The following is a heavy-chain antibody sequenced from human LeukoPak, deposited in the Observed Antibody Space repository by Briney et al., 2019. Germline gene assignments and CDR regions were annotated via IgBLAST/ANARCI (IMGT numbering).Heavy chain of an antibody. V-gene: IGHV3-30-3*01. Sequence: GGSLRLSCAASGFTFSSYAMHCVRQAPGKGLEWVAVISNDGSNKYYADSVKGRFTISRDNSKNTLYLQMNSLRAEDTAVYYCARAPERALGELSLAIDYWGQGTLVTVSS. CDR1: GFTFSSYA. CDR2: ISNDGSNK. CDR3: ARAPERALGELSLAIDY. J-gene: IGHJ4*02. D-gene: IGHD3-16*02.